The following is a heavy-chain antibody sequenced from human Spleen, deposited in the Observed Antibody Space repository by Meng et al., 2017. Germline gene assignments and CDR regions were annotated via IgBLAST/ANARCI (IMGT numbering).Heavy chain of an antibody. CDR1: GYSISSDYY. Sequence: SETLSPTWTVSGYSISSDYYWGGIRQPPGKGLGWIGNIYPSGSTYYNPSLKSRVTISLDTSQNNLSLKLSSVTAADSAVYYCARGPTTMAHDFDYWGQGTLVTVSS. D-gene: IGHD4-11*01. J-gene: IGHJ4*02. CDR2: IYPSGST. V-gene: IGHV4-38-2*02. CDR3: ARGPTTMAHDFDY.